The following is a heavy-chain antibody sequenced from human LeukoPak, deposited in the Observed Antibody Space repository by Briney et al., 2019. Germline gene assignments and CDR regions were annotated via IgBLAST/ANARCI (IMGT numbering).Heavy chain of an antibody. J-gene: IGHJ4*02. CDR3: ARTVLLWFGELNAFDY. V-gene: IGHV4-59*01. Sequence: SETLSLTCTVSGGSISSYYWSWIRQPPGKGLDWIGYIYYSGSTNYNPSLKSRVTISVDTSKNQFSLKLSSVTAADTAVYYCARTVLLWFGELNAFDYWGQGTLVTVSS. D-gene: IGHD3-10*01. CDR1: GGSISSYY. CDR2: IYYSGST.